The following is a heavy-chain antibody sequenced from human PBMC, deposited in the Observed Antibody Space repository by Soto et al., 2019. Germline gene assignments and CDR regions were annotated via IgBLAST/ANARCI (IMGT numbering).Heavy chain of an antibody. Sequence: SQTLSLTCAISGYSVSSNSAAWNWIRQSPSRGLEWLGRTYYRSKWYNDYAVSVKSRITINPDTSKNQFSLQLNSVTPEDTAVYYCARENVARGGYDGNRYYYYGMDVWGQGTTVTVS. D-gene: IGHD5-12*01. V-gene: IGHV6-1*01. J-gene: IGHJ6*02. CDR2: TYYRSKWYN. CDR1: GYSVSSNSAA. CDR3: ARENVARGGYDGNRYYYYGMDV.